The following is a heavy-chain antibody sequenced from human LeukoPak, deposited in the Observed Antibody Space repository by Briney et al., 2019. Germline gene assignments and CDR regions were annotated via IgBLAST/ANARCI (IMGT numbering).Heavy chain of an antibody. CDR3: ARDFYYYDTRGWFDP. J-gene: IGHJ5*02. CDR2: INPSGGST. Sequence: ASVKVSCKASGYTFTSYYMHWVRQAPGQGLEWMGIINPSGGSTSYAQKFQGRVTMTRDMSTSTVYMELSSLRSEDTAVYYCARDFYYYDTRGWFDPWGQGTLVTVSS. D-gene: IGHD3-22*01. CDR1: GYTFTSYY. V-gene: IGHV1-46*01.